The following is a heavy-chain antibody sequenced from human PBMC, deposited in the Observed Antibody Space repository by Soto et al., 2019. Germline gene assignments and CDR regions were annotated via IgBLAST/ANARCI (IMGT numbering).Heavy chain of an antibody. CDR1: GYTFTNYG. Sequence: QVQLVQSGAEVKKPGASVKVSCKASGYTFTNYGISWVRQAPGQGLEWMGWISAYNDNTNYAQKVQGRVTVTTDTSTSTAYMELRSLTSDDTAVYYCARVKSDSSGFLFLDWGQGALVTVSS. CDR3: ARVKSDSSGFLFLD. J-gene: IGHJ4*02. D-gene: IGHD3-22*01. CDR2: ISAYNDNT. V-gene: IGHV1-18*01.